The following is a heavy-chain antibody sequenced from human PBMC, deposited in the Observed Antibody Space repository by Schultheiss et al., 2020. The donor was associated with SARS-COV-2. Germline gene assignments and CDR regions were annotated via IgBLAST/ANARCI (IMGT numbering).Heavy chain of an antibody. CDR1: GFTFSSYS. CDR2: ISSSSSTI. Sequence: GGSLRLSCAASGFTFSSYSMNWVRQAPGKGLEWVSYISSSSSTIYYADSVKGRFTISRDNAKNSLYLQMNSLRAEDTAVYYCAREWPGLWFGLQDYWGQGTLVTVLL. D-gene: IGHD3-10*01. J-gene: IGHJ4*02. V-gene: IGHV3-48*01. CDR3: AREWPGLWFGLQDY.